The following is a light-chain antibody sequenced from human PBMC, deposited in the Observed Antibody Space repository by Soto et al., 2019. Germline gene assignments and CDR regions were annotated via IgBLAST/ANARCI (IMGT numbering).Light chain of an antibody. CDR2: EVS. J-gene: IGLJ1*01. CDR3: ISYVAASEV. Sequence: QAVLTQPPAASGSPVQSVTISCTGTSSDVGKYDYVSWFQHHPGKAPKLIIYEVSKRPSGVPDRFSGSKSGSTASLTVSGLQTEDGADYFFISYVAASEVFGTAPKVTV. V-gene: IGLV2-8*01. CDR1: SSDVGKYDY.